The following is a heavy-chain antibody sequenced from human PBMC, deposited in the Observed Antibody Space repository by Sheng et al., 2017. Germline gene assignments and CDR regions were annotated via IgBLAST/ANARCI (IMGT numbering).Heavy chain of an antibody. J-gene: IGHJ2*01. V-gene: IGHV1-69*13. D-gene: IGHD3-22*01. CDR1: GGTFSSYA. CDR3: ARDSYYDSSGPYGVWYFDL. Sequence: QVQLVQSGAEVKKPGSSVKVSCKASGGTFSSYAISWVRQAPGQGLEWMGGIIPIFGTANYAQKFQGRVTITADESTSTAYMELSSLRSEDTAVYYCARDSYYDSSGPYGVWYFDLWGRGTLVTVSS. CDR2: IIPIFGTA.